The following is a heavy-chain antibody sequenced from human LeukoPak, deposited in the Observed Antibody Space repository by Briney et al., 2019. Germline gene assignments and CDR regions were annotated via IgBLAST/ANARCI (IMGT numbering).Heavy chain of an antibody. CDR2: ILNSSYI. D-gene: IGHD5-12*01. Sequence: GGSLRLSCAASGFTFNSYALGWVSQAPGKGLEWVSSILNSSYIYYADSVKGRFTISRDNTENSLTLQMNRLRVEDTAVYYCTRDRGYSGYAHGYWGQGSRVTVSS. CDR1: GFTFNSYA. CDR3: TRDRGYSGYAHGY. V-gene: IGHV3-21*01. J-gene: IGHJ4*02.